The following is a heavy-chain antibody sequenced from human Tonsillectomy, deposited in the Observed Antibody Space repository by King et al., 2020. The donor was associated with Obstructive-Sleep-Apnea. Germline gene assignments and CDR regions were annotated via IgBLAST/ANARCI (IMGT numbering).Heavy chain of an antibody. D-gene: IGHD1-26*01. Sequence: QLQESGPGLVKPSETLSLTCTVSGYSISSGYYWGWIRQPPGKGLEWFGRIYHSGSTYYNPSLKSRVTISVDMTKNQFSLKLSSVTAADPAVYYCARAVVGATDWYFDLWGRGTLVTVSS. CDR1: GYSISSGYY. CDR2: IYHSGST. J-gene: IGHJ2*01. CDR3: ARAVVGATDWYFDL. V-gene: IGHV4-38-2*02.